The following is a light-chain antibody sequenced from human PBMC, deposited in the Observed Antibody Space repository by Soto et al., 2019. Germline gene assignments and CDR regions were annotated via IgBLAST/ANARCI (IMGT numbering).Light chain of an antibody. V-gene: IGLV2-14*03. J-gene: IGLJ1*01. CDR1: SSDVGGSNF. CDR2: DVA. CDR3: VSYTSSTTYV. Sequence: QSVLTQPASVSDSPGQSITISCTGTSSDVGGSNFVSWYQQHPGKPPILIIYDVANRPSGVSNRFSGSKSGITASLIISRLQTEDEADYYCVSYTSSTTYVFGTGTKVTVL.